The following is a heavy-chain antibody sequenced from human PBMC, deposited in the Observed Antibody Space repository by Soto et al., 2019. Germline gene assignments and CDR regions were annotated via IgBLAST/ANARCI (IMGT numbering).Heavy chain of an antibody. J-gene: IGHJ3*02. V-gene: IGHV3-48*03. Sequence: EVQLVESGGGLVQPGGSLRLSCAASGFTFSSYEMHWVRQAPGKGLEWVSYISSSGSTIYYADSVKGRFTISRDNAKNSLYLKMHSLRAADTAVYYCARDVEPDEYYDFLSGYRPGAFDIWGQGTMVTVSS. CDR3: ARDVEPDEYYDFLSGYRPGAFDI. CDR2: ISSSGSTI. CDR1: GFTFSSYE. D-gene: IGHD3-3*01.